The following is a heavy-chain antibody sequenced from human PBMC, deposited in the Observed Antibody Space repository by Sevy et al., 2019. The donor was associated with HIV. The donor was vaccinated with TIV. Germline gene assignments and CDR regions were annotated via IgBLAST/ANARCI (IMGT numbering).Heavy chain of an antibody. CDR2: ISSSSSYI. D-gene: IGHD4-4*01. CDR3: ARGRDGYSILLY. J-gene: IGHJ4*02. Sequence: GGSLRLSCAASGFTFSSYSMNWVRQAPGKGLELVSSISSSSSYIYYADSVKGRFTISRDNAKNSLYLQMNSLRAEDTAVYYCARGRDGYSILLYWGQGTLVTVSS. CDR1: GFTFSSYS. V-gene: IGHV3-21*01.